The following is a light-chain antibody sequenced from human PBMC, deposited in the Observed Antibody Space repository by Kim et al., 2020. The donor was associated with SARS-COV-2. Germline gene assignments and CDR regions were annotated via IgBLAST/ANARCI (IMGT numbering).Light chain of an antibody. CDR3: SSYAGSNNLV. CDR1: SSYVGGYNY. CDR2: EVS. V-gene: IGLV2-8*01. J-gene: IGLJ2*01. Sequence: GQSVTIPCTGTSSYVGGYNYVSWYQQHPGKAPKLMIYEVSKRPSGVPDRFSGSKSGNTASLTVSGLQAEDEADYYCSSYAGSNNLVFGGGTKLTVL.